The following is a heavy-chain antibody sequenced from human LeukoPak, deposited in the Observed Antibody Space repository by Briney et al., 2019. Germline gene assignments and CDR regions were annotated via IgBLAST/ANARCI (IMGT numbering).Heavy chain of an antibody. Sequence: ASVKVSCKASGHTFTSYGISWVRQAPGRGLEWMGWISAHNGDTNYAQKFQGRVSMTTDTSTSTGYMELRSLTSDDTAVYYCARDLKRTVGATTASDYWGQGTLVTVSS. CDR2: ISAHNGDT. CDR1: GHTFTSYG. V-gene: IGHV1-18*01. D-gene: IGHD1-26*01. CDR3: ARDLKRTVGATTASDY. J-gene: IGHJ4*02.